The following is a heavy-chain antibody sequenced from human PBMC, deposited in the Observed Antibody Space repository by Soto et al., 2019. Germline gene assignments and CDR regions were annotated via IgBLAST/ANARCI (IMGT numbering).Heavy chain of an antibody. Sequence: DVQLLESGGGLVQPGGSLRLSCAASRFTFSSYGMSWVRQAPGKGLEWVSAISGSGDTTYYADSVKGRFTISRDNSKNTLYLQINSLRAEDSAGYYCAKPPFTIFGVVTSPRWGQGTLVTVSS. D-gene: IGHD3-3*01. V-gene: IGHV3-23*01. CDR2: ISGSGDTT. CDR3: AKPPFTIFGVVTSPR. CDR1: RFTFSSYG. J-gene: IGHJ4*02.